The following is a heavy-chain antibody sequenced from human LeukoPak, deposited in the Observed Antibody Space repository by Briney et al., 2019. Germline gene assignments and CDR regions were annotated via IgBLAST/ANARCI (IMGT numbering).Heavy chain of an antibody. CDR1: GYTVTGYY. CDR2: INPNSGGT. J-gene: IGHJ4*02. CDR3: TTGDSSSWYYFDY. V-gene: IGHV1-2*02. D-gene: IGHD6-13*01. Sequence: ASVKVSCKASGYTVTGYYMHWVRQAPGQGLEWMGWINPNSGGTNCAQKFQGRVTMTRDTSISTAYMELSRLRSDDTAVYYCTTGDSSSWYYFDYWGQGTLVTVSS.